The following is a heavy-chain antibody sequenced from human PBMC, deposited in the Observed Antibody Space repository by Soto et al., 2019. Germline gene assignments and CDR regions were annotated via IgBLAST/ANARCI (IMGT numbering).Heavy chain of an antibody. V-gene: IGHV4-38-2*01. CDR2: IYHSGST. D-gene: IGHD2-21*01. J-gene: IGHJ4*02. CDR3: ARGGDYYFDS. CDR1: GYSITSGYY. Sequence: SETLSLTCAVSGYSITSGYYWGWIRQPPGKGLEWIGSIYHSGSTYYNTSLKSRVNISLERSQNQFSLKLTSVTAADSAVYYCARGGDYYFDSWGQGTMVTVSS.